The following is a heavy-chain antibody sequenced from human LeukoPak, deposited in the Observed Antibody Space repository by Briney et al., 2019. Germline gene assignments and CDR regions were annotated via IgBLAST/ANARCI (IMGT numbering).Heavy chain of an antibody. CDR3: TTVVRYDSGSYSDY. J-gene: IGHJ4*02. CDR1: GFTFSNAW. D-gene: IGHD3-10*01. Sequence: GGSLRLSCATSGFTFSNAWMSWVRQAPGKGPEWVGRIKSKTDGGTTNYAAPVKDRFTVSRDDSKNALYLQMNSLKTEDTAMYYCTTVVRYDSGSYSDYWGQGTLVTVSS. CDR2: IKSKTDGGTT. V-gene: IGHV3-15*01.